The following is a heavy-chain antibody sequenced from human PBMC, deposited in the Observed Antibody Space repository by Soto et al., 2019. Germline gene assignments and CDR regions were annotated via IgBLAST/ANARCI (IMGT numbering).Heavy chain of an antibody. Sequence: QVHLQESGPGLVKPSETLSLTCTVSGASISSGPYYWSWIRQPPGKGLEWIGYIDYSGSTNYNPSPESRVTISVDPSMNHSSLRLSSVTAADAAVYYCASDPGYGDYAPRYWGQGTLVTVSS. V-gene: IGHV4-30-4*01. CDR2: IDYSGST. J-gene: IGHJ4*02. CDR1: GASISSGPYY. D-gene: IGHD4-17*01. CDR3: ASDPGYGDYAPRY.